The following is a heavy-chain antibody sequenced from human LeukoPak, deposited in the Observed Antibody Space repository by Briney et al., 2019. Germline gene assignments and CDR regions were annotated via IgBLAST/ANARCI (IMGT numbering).Heavy chain of an antibody. D-gene: IGHD6-19*01. J-gene: IGHJ4*02. CDR3: ARDEETVAGLNGFDL. CDR2: ITSGSKYI. CDR1: KFAFNSYS. V-gene: IGHV3-21*01. Sequence: PGGSLRLSCVASKFAFNSYSMNWFRQAPGKGLEWVASITSGSKYIFYGDSVEGRFTISRDNAENSLFLQMNSLRAEDTGVYYCARDEETVAGLNGFDLWGQGTLVTVSS.